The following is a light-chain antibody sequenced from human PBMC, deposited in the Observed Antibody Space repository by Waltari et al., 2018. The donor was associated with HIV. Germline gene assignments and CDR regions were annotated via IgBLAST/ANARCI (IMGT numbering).Light chain of an antibody. CDR2: EVN. Sequence: QSALTQPASVSGSPGPSITISCTGTSSDVGSYNLVSGYQKHPGKAPNLMIYEVNKRPQGGSNRFSGSKAGNTASLTISGLQAEDEAEYYCCSYAGSSSYVFGSGTKVTLL. V-gene: IGLV2-23*02. CDR3: CSYAGSSSYV. CDR1: SSDVGSYNL. J-gene: IGLJ1*01.